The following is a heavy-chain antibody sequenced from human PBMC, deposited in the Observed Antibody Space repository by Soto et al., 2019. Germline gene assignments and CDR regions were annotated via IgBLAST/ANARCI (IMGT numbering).Heavy chain of an antibody. CDR1: GSSISSSSYY. Sequence: SETLSLTCPVSGSSISSSSYYWGCNRQPPGKGPEGIGRIYDSGSTYYNPSLNSRVTISVDTSKNQFPLKLSSVTAADTAVYCCESYDAGIDCNYGNAVDPWGQGTLVTVSS. V-gene: IGHV4-39*01. CDR2: IYDSGST. CDR3: ESYDAGIDCNYGNAVDP. J-gene: IGHJ5*02. D-gene: IGHD1-7*01.